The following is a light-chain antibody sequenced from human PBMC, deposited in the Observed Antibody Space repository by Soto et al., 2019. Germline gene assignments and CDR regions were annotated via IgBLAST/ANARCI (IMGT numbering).Light chain of an antibody. CDR3: QQLNEYQRA. CDR1: QAMSTY. V-gene: IGKV1-9*01. Sequence: DIQLTQSPSFLSAFVGDTVTITCRASQAMSTYLAWYQQKPGKVPKLLIRSASTLQSGVTPRFSGGRSGTEFTLTISTLQADDSGIYYCQQLNEYQRAFGGWTNVEIK. J-gene: IGKJ4*01. CDR2: SAS.